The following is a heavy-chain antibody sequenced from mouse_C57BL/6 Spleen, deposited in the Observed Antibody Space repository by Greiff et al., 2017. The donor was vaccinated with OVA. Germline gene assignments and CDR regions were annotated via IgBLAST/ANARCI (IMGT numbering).Heavy chain of an antibody. J-gene: IGHJ4*01. CDR2: VYPGDGDT. Sequence: QVQLQQSGPELVKPGASVKISCKASGYAFSSSWMNWVKQRPGKGLEWIGRVYPGDGDTNYNGKFKGKATLTADKSSSTAYMQLSSLTSEDSAVYVSGRSGGYAFYAMDYWGQGTSVTVSS. V-gene: IGHV1-82*01. D-gene: IGHD2-2*01. CDR1: GYAFSSSW. CDR3: GRSGGYAFYAMDY.